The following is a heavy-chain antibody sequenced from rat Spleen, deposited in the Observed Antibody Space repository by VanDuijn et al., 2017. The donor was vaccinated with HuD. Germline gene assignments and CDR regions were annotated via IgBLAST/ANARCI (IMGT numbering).Heavy chain of an antibody. J-gene: IGHJ4*01. CDR3: TRPRPTTDYYYVLDA. V-gene: IGHV1-57*01. D-gene: IGHD1-6*01. CDR2: FNTATGGT. Sequence: QVQLQQSGAELATPGSSVKISCKASGYSFTSYDISWIKQTTVQGLEYIGYFNTATGGTYYNVKFKGKATLTVDKSSNTAFMHLSSLTPDDSAVYYCTRPRPTTDYYYVLDAWGQGTSVTVSS. CDR1: GYSFTSYD.